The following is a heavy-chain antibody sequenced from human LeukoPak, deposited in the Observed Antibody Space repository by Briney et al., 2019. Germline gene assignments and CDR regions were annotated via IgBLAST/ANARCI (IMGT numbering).Heavy chain of an antibody. V-gene: IGHV4-39*01. J-gene: IGHJ4*02. CDR3: ARQTGSGLFILL. CDR2: IYYSGNT. D-gene: IGHD3/OR15-3a*01. Sequence: WVRQPPGKGLEWIGSIYYSGNTYYNASLKSQVSISIDTSKNQFSLRLTSVTAADTAVYYCARQTGSGLFILLGGQGTLVTVSS.